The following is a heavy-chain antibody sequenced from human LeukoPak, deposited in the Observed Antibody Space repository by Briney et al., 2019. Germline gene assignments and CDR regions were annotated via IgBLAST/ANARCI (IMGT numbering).Heavy chain of an antibody. CDR2: ISNSGSTI. CDR3: ARSALVRASDY. D-gene: IGHD3-10*01. Sequence: PGGSLRLSCAVSGFTFSSYEMNWVRQAPGKGLEWVSYISNSGSTIYYADSVKCRFTISRDNAKNSLYLQMNSLRAEDTAFYYCARSALVRASDYWGQGTLVTVS. V-gene: IGHV3-48*03. CDR1: GFTFSSYE. J-gene: IGHJ4*02.